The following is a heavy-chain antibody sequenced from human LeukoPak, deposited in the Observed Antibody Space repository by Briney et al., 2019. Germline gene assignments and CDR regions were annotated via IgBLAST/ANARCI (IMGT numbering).Heavy chain of an antibody. Sequence: GRSLRLSCVASGFTFSSYGMHWVRQAPGKGLEWVSYISSSSSTIYYADSVKGRFTISRDNAKNSLYLQMNSLRDEDTAVYYCARDRRDYYGSGSPDYWDQGTLVTVSS. CDR2: ISSSSSTI. J-gene: IGHJ4*02. CDR1: GFTFSSYG. D-gene: IGHD3-10*01. V-gene: IGHV3-48*02. CDR3: ARDRRDYYGSGSPDY.